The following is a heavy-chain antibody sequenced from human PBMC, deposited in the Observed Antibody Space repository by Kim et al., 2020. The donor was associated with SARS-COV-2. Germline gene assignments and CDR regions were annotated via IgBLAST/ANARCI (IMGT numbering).Heavy chain of an antibody. V-gene: IGHV4-31*03. Sequence: SETLSLTCTVSGGSISSGGYYWSWIRQHPGKGLEWIGYIYYSGSTYYNPSLKSRVTISVDTSKNQFSLKLSSVTAADTAVYYCAADSSGYYLAFDYWGQGTLVTVSS. D-gene: IGHD3-22*01. CDR2: IYYSGST. CDR3: AADSSGYYLAFDY. J-gene: IGHJ4*02. CDR1: GGSISSGGYY.